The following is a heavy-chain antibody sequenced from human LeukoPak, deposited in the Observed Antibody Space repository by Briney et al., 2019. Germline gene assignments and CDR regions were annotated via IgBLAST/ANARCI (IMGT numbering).Heavy chain of an antibody. D-gene: IGHD6-13*01. V-gene: IGHV4-39*01. Sequence: SETLSLTCAVSGDSISNTNYYWGWIRQPPGEGLEWIGSILYIGSTYFNPSLKSRVTISVDTSKNHFSLKLSSVTAADTAVYYCARQGVAAVGRMTLWGQGTLVTVSS. CDR1: GDSISNTNYY. CDR2: ILYIGST. CDR3: ARQGVAAVGRMTL. J-gene: IGHJ4*02.